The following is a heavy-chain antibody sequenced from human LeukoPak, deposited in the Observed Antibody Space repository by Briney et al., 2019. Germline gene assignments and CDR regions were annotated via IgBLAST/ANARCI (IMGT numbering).Heavy chain of an antibody. D-gene: IGHD3-22*01. Sequence: GSLRLSCAASGFAFSSYSMNWVRQAPGKGLEWVSYISSSSSTIYYAASVKGRFTISRDNAKNSLYLQMNSLRAEDTAVYYCARDDYYDSSGSPYYYYGMDVWGQGTTVTVSS. V-gene: IGHV3-48*04. CDR3: ARDDYYDSSGSPYYYYGMDV. CDR2: ISSSSSTI. J-gene: IGHJ6*02. CDR1: GFAFSSYS.